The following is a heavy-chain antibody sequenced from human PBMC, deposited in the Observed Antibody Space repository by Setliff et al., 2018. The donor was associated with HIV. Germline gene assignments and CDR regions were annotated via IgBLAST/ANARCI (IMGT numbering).Heavy chain of an antibody. Sequence: PGGSLRLSCAASGFTFSYYSMNWVRQAPGKGLEWVSYISSSSSTIYYADSVKGRFTVSRDTAKNSLYLQMNSLRAEDTAVYYCARVGEESSSSWYANYYYYYYIDVWGKGTTVTVSS. CDR2: ISSSSSTI. CDR1: GFTFSYYS. J-gene: IGHJ6*03. CDR3: ARVGEESSSSWYANYYYYYYIDV. V-gene: IGHV3-48*01. D-gene: IGHD6-13*01.